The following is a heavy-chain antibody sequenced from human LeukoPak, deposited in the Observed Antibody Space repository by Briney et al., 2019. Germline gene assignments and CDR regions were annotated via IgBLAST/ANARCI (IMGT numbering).Heavy chain of an antibody. J-gene: IGHJ5*02. CDR2: TYYRSKWYN. CDR1: GDSVSSNSAA. V-gene: IGHV6-1*01. Sequence: SQTLSLTSAISGDSVSSNSAAWNWIRQSPSNGLEWLGRTYYRSKWYNNYAVSVKSRITINPDTSKNQFSLLLNSVTPEDTAVYYCARDLDWFDPWGQGTLVTVSS. CDR3: ARDLDWFDP.